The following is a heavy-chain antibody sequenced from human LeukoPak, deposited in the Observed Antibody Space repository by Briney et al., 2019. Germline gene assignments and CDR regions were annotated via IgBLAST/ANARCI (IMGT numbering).Heavy chain of an antibody. Sequence: PSETLSLTCTVSGGSISSGDYYWSWIRQPPGKGLEWIGYIYYSGSTYYNPSLKSRVTISVDTSKNQFSLKLSSVTAADTAVYYCASYSSGWLFDYWGQGTPVTVSS. J-gene: IGHJ4*02. V-gene: IGHV4-30-4*02. CDR1: GGSISSGDYY. CDR3: ASYSSGWLFDY. CDR2: IYYSGST. D-gene: IGHD6-19*01.